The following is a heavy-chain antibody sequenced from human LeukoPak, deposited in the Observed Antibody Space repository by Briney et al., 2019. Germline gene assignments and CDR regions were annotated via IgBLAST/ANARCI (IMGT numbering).Heavy chain of an antibody. Sequence: GRSLRLSCAASGFTFDDYAMHWVRQAPGKGLEWVSGISWNSGRINYADSVKGRFTISRDNSKNSLYLQMNNLRAEDTAVYYCARAAIDSSGYFAFDIWGQGTMVTVSS. CDR1: GFTFDDYA. CDR2: ISWNSGRI. D-gene: IGHD3-22*01. CDR3: ARAAIDSSGYFAFDI. V-gene: IGHV3-9*01. J-gene: IGHJ3*02.